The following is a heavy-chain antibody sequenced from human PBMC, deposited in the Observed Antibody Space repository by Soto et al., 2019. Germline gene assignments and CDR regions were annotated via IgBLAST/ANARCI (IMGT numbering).Heavy chain of an antibody. CDR2: ISAYNGNT. CDR1: GYTFTSYG. D-gene: IGHD6-19*01. V-gene: IGHV1-18*01. J-gene: IGHJ4*02. Sequence: ASVKVSCTASGYTFTSYGISWVRQAPGQGLEWMGWISAYNGNTNYAQKLQGRVTMTTDTSTSAAYMELRSLRSDDTAVYYCAQAVAGPSFDYWGQGTLVTVPQ. CDR3: AQAVAGPSFDY.